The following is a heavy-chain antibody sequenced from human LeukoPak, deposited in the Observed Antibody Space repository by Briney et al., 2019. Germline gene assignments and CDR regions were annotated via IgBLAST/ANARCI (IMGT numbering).Heavy chain of an antibody. V-gene: IGHV3-23*01. CDR1: GFTFNSYA. CDR2: ISGSGGRT. J-gene: IGHJ5*02. Sequence: GGSPRLSCAASGFTFNSYAMSWVRQAPGKGLEWISAISGSGGRTYHADSVKGRFTISRDNSKNTLYMQMNSLRAEDTAVYYCAKSIVGAVYNWFDPWGQGTLVTVSS. D-gene: IGHD1-26*01. CDR3: AKSIVGAVYNWFDP.